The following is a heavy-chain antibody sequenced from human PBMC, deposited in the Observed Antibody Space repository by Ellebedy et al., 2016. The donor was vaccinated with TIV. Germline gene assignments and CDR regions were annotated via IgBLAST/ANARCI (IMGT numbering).Heavy chain of an antibody. D-gene: IGHD1-26*01. CDR3: SKERTIGSYSTDACDI. Sequence: GESLKISCAASGFTFSRYAMSWVRQAPGQGLEWVSTISNTGSRTYYADSVKGRFTMSRDNSKNTVYLQMNSLTAEDTAVYYCSKERTIGSYSTDACDIWGQGTVVTVSS. CDR1: GFTFSRYA. CDR2: ISNTGSRT. J-gene: IGHJ3*02. V-gene: IGHV3-23*01.